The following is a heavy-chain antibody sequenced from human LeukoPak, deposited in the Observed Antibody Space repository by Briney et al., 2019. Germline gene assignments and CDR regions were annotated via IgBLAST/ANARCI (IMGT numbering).Heavy chain of an antibody. CDR3: ARGGYCSGGSCYGDYVHFDY. J-gene: IGHJ4*02. V-gene: IGHV4-30-2*01. Sequence: SQTLSLTCTVSGGSISSGGYSWSWIRQPPGKGLEWIGYIYHSGSTYYNPSLKSRVTISVDRSKNQFSLKLSSVTAADTAVYYCARGGYCSGGSCYGDYVHFDYWGQGTLVTVSS. CDR2: IYHSGST. D-gene: IGHD2-15*01. CDR1: GGSISSGGYS.